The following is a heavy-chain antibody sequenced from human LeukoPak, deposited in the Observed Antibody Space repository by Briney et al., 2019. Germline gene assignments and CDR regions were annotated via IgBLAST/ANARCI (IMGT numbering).Heavy chain of an antibody. J-gene: IGHJ3*02. CDR1: GLTFSSTH. V-gene: IGHV3-53*01. Sequence: TGGSLRLSCEASGLTFSSTHMVWVRQAPGKGLEWVSVTYTGGNSYYAGSVQGRFIISRDISKNTLYLQMNNLRAEDSALYYCARGGRGSAAVVAPRSFDIWGQGTMVTVSS. CDR2: TYTGGNS. D-gene: IGHD3-22*01. CDR3: ARGGRGSAAVVAPRSFDI.